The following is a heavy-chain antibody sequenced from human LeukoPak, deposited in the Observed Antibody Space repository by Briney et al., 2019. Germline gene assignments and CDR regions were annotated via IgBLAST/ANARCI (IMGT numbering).Heavy chain of an antibody. J-gene: IGHJ3*02. V-gene: IGHV3-11*05. CDR3: ARDRTGAVGMDI. Sequence: PGESLRLSCAASGFTFSDYYMSWIRQAPGKGPEWVSYISSSSSYTSYADSVKGLFTISRDNAKNTLHLQMNSLRAEDTAVYYWARDRTGAVGMDIWGQGTMVTVS. CDR2: ISSSSSYT. D-gene: IGHD1-1*01. CDR1: GFTFSDYY.